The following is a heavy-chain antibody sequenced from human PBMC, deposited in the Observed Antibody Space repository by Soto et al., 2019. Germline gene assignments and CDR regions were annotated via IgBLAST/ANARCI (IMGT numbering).Heavy chain of an antibody. V-gene: IGHV5-51*01. CDR1: GYSFTSYW. Sequence: PGESLKISCKGSGYSFTSYWIGWVRQMPGKGLEWMGIIYPGDSDTRYSPSFQGQVTISADKSISTAYLQWSSLKVSDTAMYYCARHLFSSSWYGDGGMDVWGQGTTVTVSS. CDR3: ARHLFSSSWYGDGGMDV. D-gene: IGHD6-13*01. J-gene: IGHJ6*02. CDR2: IYPGDSDT.